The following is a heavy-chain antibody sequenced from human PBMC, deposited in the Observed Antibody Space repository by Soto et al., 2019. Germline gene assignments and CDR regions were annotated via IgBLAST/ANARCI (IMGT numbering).Heavy chain of an antibody. CDR3: ARGGRVGIVVVPAAPFDY. D-gene: IGHD2-2*01. V-gene: IGHV1-69*01. CDR1: GGTFSSYA. J-gene: IGHJ4*02. Sequence: QVQLVQSGAEVKKPGSSVKVSCKASGGTFSSYAISWVRQAPGQGLEWMGGIIPIFGTANYAQKFQGRVTITADESTSTANMELSSLRSEDTAVYYCARGGRVGIVVVPAAPFDYWGQGTLVTVSS. CDR2: IIPIFGTA.